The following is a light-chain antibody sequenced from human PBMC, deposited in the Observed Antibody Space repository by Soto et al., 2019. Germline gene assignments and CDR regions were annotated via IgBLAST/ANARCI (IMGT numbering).Light chain of an antibody. CDR1: SSDVGTHNF. Sequence: QSALTQPASVSGSPGQSIAMSCTGTSSDVGTHNFVSWYQQHPGKAPKLIIYDVSNRPSGVSDRFFGSKSGNTASLTISGLQAEYEADYYCSSFTTTNTYVFGTGTKVTVL. CDR3: SSFTTTNTYV. V-gene: IGLV2-14*03. J-gene: IGLJ1*01. CDR2: DVS.